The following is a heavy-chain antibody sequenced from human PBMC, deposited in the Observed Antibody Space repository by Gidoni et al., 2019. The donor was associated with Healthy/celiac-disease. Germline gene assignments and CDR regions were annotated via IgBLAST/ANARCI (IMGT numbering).Heavy chain of an antibody. D-gene: IGHD3-3*01. CDR3: ASGPTIFGVVMRFAY. J-gene: IGHJ4*02. CDR2: IYTRGST. Sequence: QVQLQESGPGLVKPSQTLSLTCTVSGGSLSSGSYYWSWIRQPAGKGLEWIGRIYTRGSTNYNPSLKSRVTISVDTSKNQFSLKLSSVTAADTAVYYCASGPTIFGVVMRFAYWGQGTLVTVSS. CDR1: GGSLSSGSYY. V-gene: IGHV4-61*02.